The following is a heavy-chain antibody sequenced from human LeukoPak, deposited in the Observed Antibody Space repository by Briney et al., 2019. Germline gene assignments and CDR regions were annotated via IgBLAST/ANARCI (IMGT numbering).Heavy chain of an antibody. V-gene: IGHV4-59*01. CDR1: GGSISSYY. J-gene: IGHJ5*02. CDR2: IYSSGST. D-gene: IGHD3-22*01. Sequence: SETLSLTCTVSGGSISSYYWSWIRQPPGKGLEWIGYIYSSGSTNYNPSLKSRVTMSVDTSKNQFSLKLNSVTAADTAVYYCARSRDSSGYRNNWFDPWGQGTLVTVSS. CDR3: ARSRDSSGYRNNWFDP.